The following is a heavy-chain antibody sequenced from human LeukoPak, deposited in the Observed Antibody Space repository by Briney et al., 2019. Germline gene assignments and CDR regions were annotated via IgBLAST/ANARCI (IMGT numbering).Heavy chain of an antibody. V-gene: IGHV1-2*06. Sequence: GASVTVSCKASGYTFTGYYLHWVRQAPGQGLEWMGRLNPNSGDTNFAQKFQGRVTMTRDTSISTAYMDLSSLISDDTAVYYCARRGVVGAIDYWGQGTLVTVSS. D-gene: IGHD1-26*01. CDR1: GYTFTGYY. J-gene: IGHJ4*02. CDR3: ARRGVVGAIDY. CDR2: LNPNSGDT.